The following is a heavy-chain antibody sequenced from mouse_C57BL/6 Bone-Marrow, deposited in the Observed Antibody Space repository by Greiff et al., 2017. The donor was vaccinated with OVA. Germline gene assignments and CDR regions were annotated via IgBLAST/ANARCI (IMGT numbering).Heavy chain of an antibody. CDR3: ARDDGYFFYAMDY. CDR2: ISSGSSTI. Sequence: EVKGVESGGGLVKPGGSLKLSCAASGFTFSDYGMHWVRQAPEKGLEWVAYISSGSSTIYYADTVKGRFTISRDNAKNTLFLQMTSLRSEDTAMYYCARDDGYFFYAMDYWGQGTSVTVSS. D-gene: IGHD2-3*01. V-gene: IGHV5-17*01. J-gene: IGHJ4*01. CDR1: GFTFSDYG.